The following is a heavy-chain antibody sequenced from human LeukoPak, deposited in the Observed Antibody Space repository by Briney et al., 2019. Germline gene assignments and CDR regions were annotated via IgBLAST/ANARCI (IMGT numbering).Heavy chain of an antibody. J-gene: IGHJ6*03. D-gene: IGHD2-2*01. CDR2: IYTSGST. V-gene: IGHV4-4*09. Sequence: LSETLSLTCTVSGGSISSYYWSWIRQPPGKGLEWIGYIYTSGSTNYNPSLKSRVTISVDTSKNQFSLKLSSVTAAETAVYYCTSGAAATYYYYYMDVWGKGTTVTVSS. CDR1: GGSISSYY. CDR3: TSGAAATYYYYYMDV.